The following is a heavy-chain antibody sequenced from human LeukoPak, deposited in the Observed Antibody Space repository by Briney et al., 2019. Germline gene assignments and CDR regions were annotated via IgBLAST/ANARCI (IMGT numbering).Heavy chain of an antibody. Sequence: PSETLSLTCAVYGGSFSGYYWSWIRQPPGKGLEWIGEINHSGSTNYNPSLKSRVTISVDTSKNQFSLKLSSVTAADTAVYYCARVPSENRTVTTILMERQYYFDYWGQGTLVTVSS. D-gene: IGHD4-17*01. V-gene: IGHV4-34*01. CDR1: GGSFSGYY. CDR3: ARVPSENRTVTTILMERQYYFDY. J-gene: IGHJ4*02. CDR2: INHSGST.